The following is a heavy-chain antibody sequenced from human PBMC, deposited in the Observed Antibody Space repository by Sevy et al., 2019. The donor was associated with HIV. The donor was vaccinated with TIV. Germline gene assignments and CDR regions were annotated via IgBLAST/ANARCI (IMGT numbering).Heavy chain of an antibody. CDR2: IWHDGSNK. V-gene: IGHV3-30*02. Sequence: GGSLRLSCAASGFTFNFHGMHWVRQAPGKGLEWVGFIWHDGSNKYMAHSVKGRFTIYRDNSKNTLFLQMNSLTVEDTAVYYCARETDNSARWLDPWGQGTLVTVSS. J-gene: IGHJ5*02. D-gene: IGHD4-4*01. CDR1: GFTFNFHG. CDR3: ARETDNSARWLDP.